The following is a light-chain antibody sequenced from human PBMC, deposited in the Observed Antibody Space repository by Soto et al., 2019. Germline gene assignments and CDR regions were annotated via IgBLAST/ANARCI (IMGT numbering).Light chain of an antibody. CDR1: SGHSNYA. V-gene: IGLV4-69*01. J-gene: IGLJ2*01. CDR3: QTRGSGIVV. Sequence: QPVLTQSPSASASLGASVKLTCTLSSGHSNYAIAWHQQQSEKGPRYLMKLNSDGSHSKGDGIPDRFSGSSSGAERYLTISSLQSEDEADYYCQTRGSGIVVFGGGTQLTVL. CDR2: LNSDGSH.